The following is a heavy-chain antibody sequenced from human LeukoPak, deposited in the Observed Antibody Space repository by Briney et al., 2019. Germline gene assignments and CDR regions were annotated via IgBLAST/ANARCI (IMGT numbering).Heavy chain of an antibody. Sequence: GGSLRLSSAASGFTFSGYAMSWVRQAPGKGLEWVSTISDNGGRTYYADSVKGRFTISRDNSKNTLFLQMNSLRAEDSAVYYCATDREGDPSAYYLVGGQGTLITVSS. D-gene: IGHD3-22*01. J-gene: IGHJ4*02. V-gene: IGHV3-23*01. CDR3: ATDREGDPSAYYLV. CDR1: GFTFSGYA. CDR2: ISDNGGRT.